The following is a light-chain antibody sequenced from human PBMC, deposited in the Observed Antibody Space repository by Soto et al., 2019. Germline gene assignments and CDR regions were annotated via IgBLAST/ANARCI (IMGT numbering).Light chain of an antibody. V-gene: IGKV3-15*01. CDR1: QSISDN. CDR2: GAS. CDR3: QQYKSWPPVT. Sequence: DIVMTQSPAILSVSLGERATLSCLARQSISDNLAWYQQRSGQAPRLLIYGASTRATGVPARFSGSGSGTEFTLPISSLQSDDFAIYYCQQYKSWPPVTFGGGTKVE. J-gene: IGKJ4*01.